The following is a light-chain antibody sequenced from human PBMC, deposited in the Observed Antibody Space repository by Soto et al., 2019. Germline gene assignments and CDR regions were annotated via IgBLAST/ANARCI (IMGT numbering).Light chain of an antibody. CDR1: QSVSSSY. Sequence: EIVLTQSPGTVSLSPGERATLSAMAVQSVSSSYLAWYQQKPGQAPRLLIYGASSRATGIPDRFSGSGSGTDLTLTISRLEPEDFAVYYCQQYGSSATFGQGTRLQI. V-gene: IGKV3-20*01. J-gene: IGKJ5*01. CDR3: QQYGSSAT. CDR2: GAS.